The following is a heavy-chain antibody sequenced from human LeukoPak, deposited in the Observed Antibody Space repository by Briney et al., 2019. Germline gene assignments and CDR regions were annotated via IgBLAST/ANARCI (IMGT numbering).Heavy chain of an antibody. CDR3: ARETPLEWIPSPQVWYCYYYMDV. Sequence: PSETLSLTCTVSGGSISSGGYYWSWIRQHPGKGLEWIGYIYYSGSTYYNPSLKSRVTISVDTSKNQFSLKLSSVTAADTAVYYCARETPLEWIPSPQVWYCYYYMDVWGKGTTVTVSS. CDR2: IYYSGST. D-gene: IGHD3-3*01. J-gene: IGHJ6*03. CDR1: GGSISSGGYY. V-gene: IGHV4-31*03.